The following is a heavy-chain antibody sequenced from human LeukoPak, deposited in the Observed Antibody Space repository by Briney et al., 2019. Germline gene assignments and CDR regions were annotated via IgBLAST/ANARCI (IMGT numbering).Heavy chain of an antibody. CDR1: GFTFSNYW. CDR2: INSVGSIT. Sequence: PGGSLRLSCAASGFTFSNYWMFWVRQSPGKGLVWVSRINSVGSITDYADSVKGRFTISRDNAKNTLFLQMNSLTIEDTAIYYCARASGTSCYHWGQGTLVTVSS. CDR3: ARASGTSCYH. V-gene: IGHV3-74*01. D-gene: IGHD2-2*01. J-gene: IGHJ4*02.